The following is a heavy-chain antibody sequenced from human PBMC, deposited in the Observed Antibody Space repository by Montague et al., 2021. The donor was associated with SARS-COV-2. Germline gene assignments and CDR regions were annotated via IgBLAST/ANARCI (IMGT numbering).Heavy chain of an antibody. D-gene: IGHD1-20*01. Sequence: SETLSLTCSVSGGSISGYYWSWIRQSPGKGLEWIGYIFHSGITNYSPSLKSRVTISVDMSKNQFSLQLNSVTAADSAVYYCARTEYDWNDWFDPWGQGTLVTVSS. V-gene: IGHV4-59*01. CDR3: ARTEYDWNDWFDP. CDR2: IFHSGIT. CDR1: GGSISGYY. J-gene: IGHJ5*02.